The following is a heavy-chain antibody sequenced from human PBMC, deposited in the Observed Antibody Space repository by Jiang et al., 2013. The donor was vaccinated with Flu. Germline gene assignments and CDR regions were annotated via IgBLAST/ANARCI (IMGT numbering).Heavy chain of an antibody. CDR2: LVVVVVA. D-gene: IGHD3-22*01. V-gene: IGHV3-23*01. CDR3: AKGPYENSGYQRGFDY. Sequence: SCAASGITFSSYAMTCVRQAPGKGWSGSQLLVVVVVAHTTQTPCQGRFTISRDNFKNTLYLEMNSLRAEDTAIYYCAKGPYENSGYQRGFDYVGPREPWSPSPQ. CDR1: GITFSSYA. J-gene: IGHJ4*02.